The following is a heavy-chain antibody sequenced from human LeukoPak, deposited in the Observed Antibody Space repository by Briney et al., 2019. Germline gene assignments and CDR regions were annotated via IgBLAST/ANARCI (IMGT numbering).Heavy chain of an antibody. CDR3: ARLGVRFLGLQSGMDV. CDR1: GGSISSGGYY. V-gene: IGHV4-31*03. J-gene: IGHJ6*02. Sequence: PSQTLSLTCTVSGGSISSGGYYWSWISQHPGKGLEWIGYIYYSGSTYYNPSLKSRVTISVDTSKNQFSLKLSSVTAADTAVYYCARLGVRFLGLQSGMDVWGQGTTVTVSS. D-gene: IGHD3-3*01. CDR2: IYYSGST.